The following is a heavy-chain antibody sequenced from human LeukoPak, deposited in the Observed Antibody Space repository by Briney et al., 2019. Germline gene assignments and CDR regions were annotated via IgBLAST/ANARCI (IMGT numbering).Heavy chain of an antibody. D-gene: IGHD6-19*01. CDR2: ISAYNGNT. CDR3: ARERGTQWLARNAAFDI. V-gene: IGHV1-18*01. J-gene: IGHJ3*02. CDR1: GYTFTSYG. Sequence: GASVKVSCKASGYTFTSYGISWVRQAPGQGLEWMGWISAYNGNTNYAQKLQGRVTMTTDTSTSTAYMELRSLRSDDTAVYYCARERGTQWLARNAAFDIWGQGTLVTVSS.